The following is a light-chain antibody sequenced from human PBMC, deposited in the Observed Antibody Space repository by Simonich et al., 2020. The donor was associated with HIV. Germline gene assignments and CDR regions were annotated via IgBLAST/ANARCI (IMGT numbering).Light chain of an antibody. V-gene: IGLV5-45*01. J-gene: IGLJ3*02. CDR1: RGINVGTYR. CDR2: YKSDSDK. Sequence: QAVLTQPASLSASPGASASLTCTLRRGINVGTYRIFWYQQKPGSPPQYLLRYKSDSDKQQGSGVPSRFSGSKDVSANAGILLISGLQSEDEADYYCMIWHSSSWVFGGGTKLTVL. CDR3: MIWHSSSWV.